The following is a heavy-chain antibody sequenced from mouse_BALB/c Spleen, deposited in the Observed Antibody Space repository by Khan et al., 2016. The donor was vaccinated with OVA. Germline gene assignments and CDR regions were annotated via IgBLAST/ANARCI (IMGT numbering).Heavy chain of an antibody. CDR2: INPRSG. CDR3: ARRTTEYALDY. Sequence: QVRLQQSGAELARPGASVKMSCKASGYTFTSHTMHWIKQRPGQGLEWIGYINPRSGYNQKLNAKATLTADISSSTAYMQLSSLTSEDSAVYYCARRTTEYALDYWGQGTSVTVSS. D-gene: IGHD2-14*01. J-gene: IGHJ4*01. CDR1: GYTFTSHT. V-gene: IGHV1-4*01.